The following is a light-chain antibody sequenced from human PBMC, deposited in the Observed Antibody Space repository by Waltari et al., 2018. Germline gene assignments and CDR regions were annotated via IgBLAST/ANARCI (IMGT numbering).Light chain of an antibody. Sequence: QSVLTQPPSASGTPGQRVTISCSGSSSNIGSHTVNWYQQLPGTAPKLLIYSNYARPSRVPDRCSGSRSGASVSLAISGLQSEDEADYYCAVWDDGLSGRSWVFGGGTKLTVL. CDR3: AVWDDGLSGRSWV. V-gene: IGLV1-44*01. CDR1: SSNIGSHT. J-gene: IGLJ3*02. CDR2: SNY.